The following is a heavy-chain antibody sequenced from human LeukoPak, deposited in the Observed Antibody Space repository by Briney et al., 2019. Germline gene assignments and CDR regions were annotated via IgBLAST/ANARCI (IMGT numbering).Heavy chain of an antibody. Sequence: ASVKVSCKVSGYTLTELSMHWVRQAPGKGLEWMGGFDPEEGEATYAQNFQGRVTMAEDTSTGTAFMELSSLRYEDTAVYYCATETVGYCIRSSSCYGLGSWGQGTLVTVSS. CDR3: ATETVGYCIRSSSCYGLGS. CDR2: FDPEEGEA. CDR1: GYTLTELS. V-gene: IGHV1-24*01. D-gene: IGHD2-15*01. J-gene: IGHJ4*02.